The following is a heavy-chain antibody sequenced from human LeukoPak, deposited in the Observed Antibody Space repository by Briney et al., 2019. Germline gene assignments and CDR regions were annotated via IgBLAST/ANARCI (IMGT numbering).Heavy chain of an antibody. CDR2: IYYSGST. CDR1: GGSISSYY. Sequence: SETLSLTCTVSGGSISSYYWSWIRQPPGKGLEWIGYIYYSGSTNYNPSLESRVTISVDTSKNQFSLKLSSVTAADTAVYYCARVLAAAGNNWFDPWGQGTLVTVSS. D-gene: IGHD6-13*01. CDR3: ARVLAAAGNNWFDP. J-gene: IGHJ5*02. V-gene: IGHV4-59*12.